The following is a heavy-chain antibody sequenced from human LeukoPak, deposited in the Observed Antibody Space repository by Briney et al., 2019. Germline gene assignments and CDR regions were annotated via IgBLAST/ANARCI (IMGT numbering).Heavy chain of an antibody. V-gene: IGHV3-30*18. D-gene: IGHD4-17*01. CDR1: GFTFSSYG. CDR3: AKRDLTTVTSDYFDY. J-gene: IGHJ4*02. CDR2: ISYDGSNK. Sequence: GGSLRLSCAASGFTFSSYGMHWVRQAPGKGLEWVAVISYDGSNKYYADSVKGRFTISRDNSKNTLYLQMNSLRAEDTAVYYCAKRDLTTVTSDYFDYWGQGTLVTVSS.